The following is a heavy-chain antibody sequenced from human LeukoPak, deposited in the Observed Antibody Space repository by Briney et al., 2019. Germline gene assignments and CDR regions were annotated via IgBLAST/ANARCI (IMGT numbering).Heavy chain of an antibody. Sequence: SETLSLTCTVSGGSISSSSYYWGWIRQPPGKGLEWIGSIYYSGSTYYNPSLKSRVTISVDTSKNQFSLKLSSVTAADTAVYYCARDGYCSSTSCYRYYYYYMDVWGKGTTVTISS. V-gene: IGHV4-39*07. CDR2: IYYSGST. CDR3: ARDGYCSSTSCYRYYYYYMDV. CDR1: GGSISSSSYY. D-gene: IGHD2-2*03. J-gene: IGHJ6*03.